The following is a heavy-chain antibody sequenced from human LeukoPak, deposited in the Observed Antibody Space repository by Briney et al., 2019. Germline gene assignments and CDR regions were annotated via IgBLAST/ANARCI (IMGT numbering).Heavy chain of an antibody. D-gene: IGHD5-24*01. V-gene: IGHV3-33*06. CDR2: IWNDGSNK. CDR1: GFTFSSYG. Sequence: PGRSLRLSCAASGFTFSSYGMHWVRQAPGKGLEWLATIWNDGSNKYYVDSVKGRFTISRDNSKNTLNLQMNSLRAEDTAVYYCAKDLRGDGYNYDYWGQGTLVTVSS. J-gene: IGHJ4*02. CDR3: AKDLRGDGYNYDY.